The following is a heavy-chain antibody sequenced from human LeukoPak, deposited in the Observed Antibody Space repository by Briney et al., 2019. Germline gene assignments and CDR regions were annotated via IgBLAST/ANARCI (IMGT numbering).Heavy chain of an antibody. D-gene: IGHD2-2*01. CDR3: ARVRKGYCSSTSCQGHYYYYYMDV. V-gene: IGHV3-74*01. J-gene: IGHJ6*03. CDR1: GFTFSSYW. Sequence: GGSLRLSCAASGFTFSSYWMHWVRQAPGKGLVWVSRINSDGSSTSYADSVKGRFTISRDNAKNTLYLQMNSLRAEDTAVYYCARVRKGYCSSTSCQGHYYYYYMDVWGKGTTVTVSS. CDR2: INSDGSST.